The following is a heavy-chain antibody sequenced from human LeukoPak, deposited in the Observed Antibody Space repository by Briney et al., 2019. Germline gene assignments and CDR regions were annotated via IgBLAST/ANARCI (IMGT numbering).Heavy chain of an antibody. CDR1: GFTVSSNS. J-gene: IGHJ4*02. CDR3: ARERHQYYDFWSGRGGYFDY. Sequence: PGGSLRLSCTVSGFTVSSNSMSWVRQAPGKGLEWVSFIYSDNTHYSDSVKGRFTISRDNSKNTLYLQMNSLRAEDTAVYYCARERHQYYDFWSGRGGYFDYWGQGTLVTVSS. V-gene: IGHV3-53*01. CDR2: IYSDNT. D-gene: IGHD3-3*01.